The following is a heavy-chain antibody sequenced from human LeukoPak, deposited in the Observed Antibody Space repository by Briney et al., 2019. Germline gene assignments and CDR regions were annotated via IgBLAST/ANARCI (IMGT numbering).Heavy chain of an antibody. CDR2: INPSGGST. CDR1: GYTSTSYY. Sequence: ASVKVSCKASGYTSTSYYMHWVRQAPGQGLEWMGIINPSGGSTSYAQKFQGRVTMTRDTSTSTVYMELSSLRSEDTAVYYCARDPSTVVNRYYYYMDVWGKGTTVTVSS. CDR3: ARDPSTVVNRYYYYMDV. D-gene: IGHD4-23*01. V-gene: IGHV1-46*03. J-gene: IGHJ6*03.